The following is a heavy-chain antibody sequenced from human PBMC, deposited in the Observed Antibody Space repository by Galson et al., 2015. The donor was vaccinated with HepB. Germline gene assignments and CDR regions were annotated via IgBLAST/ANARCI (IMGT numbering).Heavy chain of an antibody. CDR1: GGSFSSTYYY. V-gene: IGHV4-39*01. CDR2: IYYTGSS. CDR3: AGTPTDGSINWYAPFDH. Sequence: SETLSLTCAVSGGSFSSTYYYWSWIRQPPGKGLEWIGTIYYTGSSYYSPSLKSRVTISVDTSGNKFSLSLTSVTAADTAVYYCAGTPTDGSINWYAPFDHWGQGTLVTVSS. J-gene: IGHJ4*02. D-gene: IGHD6-13*01.